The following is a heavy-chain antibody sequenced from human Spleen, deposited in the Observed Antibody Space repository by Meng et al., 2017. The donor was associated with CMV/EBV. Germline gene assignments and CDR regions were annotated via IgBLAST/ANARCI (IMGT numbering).Heavy chain of an antibody. CDR2: IRYDGSNK. CDR3: AKDVISGYNRYYYGMDV. V-gene: IGHV3-30*02. CDR1: GFTFSSYG. J-gene: IGHJ6*02. Sequence: GESLKISCAASGFTFSSYGMHWVRQAPGKGLEWVAFIRYDGSNKYYADSVKGRFTISRDSAKNSLYLQMNSLRPEDTALYYCAKDVISGYNRYYYGMDVWGQGTTVTVSS. D-gene: IGHD5-12*01.